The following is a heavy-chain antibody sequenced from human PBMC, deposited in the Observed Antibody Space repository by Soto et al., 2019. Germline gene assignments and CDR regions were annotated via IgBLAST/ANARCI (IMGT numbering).Heavy chain of an antibody. CDR1: GFTFSSYG. D-gene: IGHD6-19*01. V-gene: IGHV3-33*01. CDR2: IWYDGSNK. Sequence: QVQLVESGGGVVQPGRSLRLSCAASGFTFSSYGMHWVRQAPGKGLEWVAVIWYDGSNKYYADSVKGRFTISRDNSKNALYLQMNSLRAEDTAVYYWARDEPGIAVVPHDYWGQGTLVTVSS. CDR3: ARDEPGIAVVPHDY. J-gene: IGHJ4*02.